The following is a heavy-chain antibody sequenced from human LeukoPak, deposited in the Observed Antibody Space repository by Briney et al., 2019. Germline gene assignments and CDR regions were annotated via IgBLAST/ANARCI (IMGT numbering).Heavy chain of an antibody. CDR3: ARDRANIALAGGWFDP. J-gene: IGHJ5*02. Sequence: GGSLRLSCAASGFTFSDTWMHWVRQAPGEGLVWVSRIRSDGSDTRYAESVKGRFTISRDNARRSVILQMNSLRAEDTAVCYCARDRANIALAGGWFDPWGQGTLVTVSS. CDR1: GFTFSDTW. V-gene: IGHV3-74*01. D-gene: IGHD6-19*01. CDR2: IRSDGSDT.